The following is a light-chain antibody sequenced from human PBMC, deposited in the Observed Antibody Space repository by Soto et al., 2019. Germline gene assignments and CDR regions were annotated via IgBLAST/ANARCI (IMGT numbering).Light chain of an antibody. CDR3: QQRMHWPPIT. CDR2: DAS. Sequence: DIVLTQSPATLSLSPGERATLSCRASQSVNRYLAWYQQKPGQAPRLLIYDASNRATGIPARFSGSGSGTDFTLTINSLEPEDFAVYYCQQRMHWPPITFGQGTRLEIK. J-gene: IGKJ5*01. CDR1: QSVNRY. V-gene: IGKV3-11*01.